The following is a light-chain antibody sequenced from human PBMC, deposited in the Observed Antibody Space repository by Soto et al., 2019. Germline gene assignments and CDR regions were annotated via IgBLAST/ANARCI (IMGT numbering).Light chain of an antibody. J-gene: IGLJ3*02. CDR2: NNN. V-gene: IGLV1-40*01. Sequence: QPVLTQPPSVSGAPGQRVTISCTGSSSNIGAGYDVHWYQQLPGTAPKLLIYNNNHRPSGVPDRFSGSKSGTSASLAIAGLQAEDEADYYCQSFDSSLPWVFGGGTKLTVL. CDR1: SSNIGAGYD. CDR3: QSFDSSLPWV.